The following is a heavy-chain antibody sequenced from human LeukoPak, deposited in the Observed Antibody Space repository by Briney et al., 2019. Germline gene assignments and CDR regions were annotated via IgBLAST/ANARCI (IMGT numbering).Heavy chain of an antibody. Sequence: GGSLRLSCAASGFTVSSNYMSWVRQAPGKGLEWVSVIYSGGSTYYADSVKGRFTISRDSSKNTLYLQMNSLRAEDTAVYYCARDARGYYDILTGYYDYYGMDVWGQGTTVTVSS. CDR3: ARDARGYYDILTGYYDYYGMDV. CDR1: GFTVSSNY. CDR2: IYSGGST. D-gene: IGHD3-9*01. J-gene: IGHJ6*02. V-gene: IGHV3-66*01.